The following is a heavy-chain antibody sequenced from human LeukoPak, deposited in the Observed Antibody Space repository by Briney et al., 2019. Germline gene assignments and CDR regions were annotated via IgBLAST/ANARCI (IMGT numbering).Heavy chain of an antibody. CDR2: INHSGST. D-gene: IGHD3-22*01. CDR1: GGSFSGYY. J-gene: IGHJ4*02. Sequence: SETLSLTCAVYGGSFSGYYWSWIRQPPGKGLEWIGEINHSGSTNYNPSLKSRVTISVDTPKNQFSLKLSSVTAADTAVYYCARIGRYYDSSGSPRPFDYWGQGTLVTVSS. V-gene: IGHV4-34*01. CDR3: ARIGRYYDSSGSPRPFDY.